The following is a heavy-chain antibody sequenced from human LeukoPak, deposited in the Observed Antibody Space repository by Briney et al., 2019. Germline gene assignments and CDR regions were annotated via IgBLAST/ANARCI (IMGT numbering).Heavy chain of an antibody. CDR2: INPNSGGT. D-gene: IGHD2-15*01. CDR3: ARDYCSGGSCYFNDY. V-gene: IGHV1-2*02. Sequence: ASVKVSCKASGYTFTGYYMHLVRQAPGQGLEWMGWINPNSGGTNYAQKFQGRVTMTRDTSISTAYMELSRLRSDDKAVYYCARDYCSGGSCYFNDYWGQGTLVTVSS. J-gene: IGHJ4*02. CDR1: GYTFTGYY.